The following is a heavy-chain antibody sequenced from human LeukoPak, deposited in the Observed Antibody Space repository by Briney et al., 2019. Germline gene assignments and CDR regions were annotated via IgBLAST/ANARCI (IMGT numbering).Heavy chain of an antibody. J-gene: IGHJ3*02. Sequence: GGSLRLSCTASGFTFSSYWMNWVRQAPGKGLEWVANIKQDGIEKYYVDSVKGRFTISRDHATNSLYLQMNSLRAEDTAVYYCARDIEAPGIAFDIWGRGTMVTVSS. V-gene: IGHV3-7*04. CDR1: GFTFSSYW. CDR3: ARDIEAPGIAFDI. D-gene: IGHD6-13*01. CDR2: IKQDGIEK.